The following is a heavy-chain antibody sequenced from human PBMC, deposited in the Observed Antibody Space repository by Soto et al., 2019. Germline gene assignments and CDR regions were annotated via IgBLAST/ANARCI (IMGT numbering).Heavy chain of an antibody. D-gene: IGHD2-2*01. V-gene: IGHV4-34*01. CDR2: INHSGGT. CDR3: ARCYLSSISCFEYFQH. J-gene: IGHJ1*01. Sequence: QVQLQQCGAGLLKPSETLSLTCAVYGGSFSGYYWSWIRQPPGKGLEWIGEINHSGGTNYNPSLMSRVTISVDESKNQFSLKLSSVTDAVMAVYYCARCYLSSISCFEYFQHWVKRPLVPVYS. CDR1: GGSFSGYY.